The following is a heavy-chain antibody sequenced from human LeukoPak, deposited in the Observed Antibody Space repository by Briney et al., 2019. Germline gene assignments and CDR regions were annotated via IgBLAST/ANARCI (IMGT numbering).Heavy chain of an antibody. CDR1: GYTFTSYG. Sequence: ASVKVSCKASGYTFTSYGISWVRQAPGQGLEWMGWISAYNGSTNYAQKLQGRVTMTTDTSTSTAYMELRSLRSDDTAVYYCAREGEDTAMGFFDYWGQGTLVTVSS. CDR2: ISAYNGST. V-gene: IGHV1-18*01. CDR3: AREGEDTAMGFFDY. J-gene: IGHJ4*02. D-gene: IGHD5-18*01.